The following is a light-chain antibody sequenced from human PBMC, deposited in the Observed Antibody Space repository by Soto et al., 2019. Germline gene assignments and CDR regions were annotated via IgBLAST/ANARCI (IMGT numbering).Light chain of an antibody. CDR3: QQYNSYPWT. J-gene: IGKJ1*01. CDR1: QSISRR. Sequence: DIQMIQSPSALSASVGDRVTITCRASQSISRRLAWYQQKPGKAPKLLIYDASSLESGVPAGFSGSGSGTKFTLTISSLQPDDFATYYGQQYNSYPWTFRRGPRVEIK. CDR2: DAS. V-gene: IGKV1-5*01.